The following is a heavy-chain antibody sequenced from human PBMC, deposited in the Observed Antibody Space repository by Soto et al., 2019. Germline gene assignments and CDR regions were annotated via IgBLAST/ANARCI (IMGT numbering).Heavy chain of an antibody. CDR1: VFTFSIYA. J-gene: IGHJ4*02. D-gene: IGHD1-1*01. CDR3: ARRTTPDS. CDR2: ISGTGGYT. V-gene: IGHV3-23*01. Sequence: PGGSLRLSCAASVFTFSIYAMSWVRQAPGKGLQWVSSISGTGGYTYYADSVKGRFTISRDNSINTLYLQMNSLRAEDTALYYCARRTTPDSWGQGTLVTVSS.